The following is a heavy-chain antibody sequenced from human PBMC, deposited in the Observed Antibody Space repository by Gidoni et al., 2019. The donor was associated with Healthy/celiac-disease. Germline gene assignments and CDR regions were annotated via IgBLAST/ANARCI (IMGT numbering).Heavy chain of an antibody. CDR1: GFPFSRYG. D-gene: IGHD2-2*01. CDR3: ARGQYQLLRAGAFDY. CDR2: IWYDGSNK. Sequence: QVQLVESGGGVVQPGRSLRLSCAASGFPFSRYGMHWVRQAPGKGLEWVAVIWYDGSNKYYADSVKGRFTISRDNSKNTLYLQMNSLRAEDTAVYYCARGQYQLLRAGAFDYWGQGTLVTVSS. J-gene: IGHJ4*02. V-gene: IGHV3-33*01.